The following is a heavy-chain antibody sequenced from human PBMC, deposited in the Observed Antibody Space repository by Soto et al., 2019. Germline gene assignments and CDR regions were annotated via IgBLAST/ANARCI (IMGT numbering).Heavy chain of an antibody. CDR1: GYTFTSYD. V-gene: IGHV1-8*01. CDR3: ARGFYSSSSFAVLVALDYYYYGMDV. Sequence: ASVKVSCKASGYTFTSYDINWVRQATGQGLEWMGWMNPNSGNTGYAQKFQGRVTMTRNTSISTAYMELSSLRSEDTAVYYCARGFYSSSSFAVLVALDYYYYGMDVWGQGTTVTVSS. CDR2: MNPNSGNT. D-gene: IGHD6-6*01. J-gene: IGHJ6*02.